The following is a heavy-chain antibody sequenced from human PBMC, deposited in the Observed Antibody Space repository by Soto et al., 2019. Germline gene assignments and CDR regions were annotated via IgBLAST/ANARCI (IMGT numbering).Heavy chain of an antibody. D-gene: IGHD6-19*01. CDR3: ARDRYSSGWYYLDY. Sequence: ASVKVSCKASGYTFTSYGISWVRQAPGQGLEWMGWISAYNGNTNYAQKLQGRVTMTTDPSTSTAYMELRSLRSDDTAVYSCARDRYSSGWYYLDYWGQGPLVTVSS. CDR1: GYTFTSYG. CDR2: ISAYNGNT. V-gene: IGHV1-18*01. J-gene: IGHJ4*02.